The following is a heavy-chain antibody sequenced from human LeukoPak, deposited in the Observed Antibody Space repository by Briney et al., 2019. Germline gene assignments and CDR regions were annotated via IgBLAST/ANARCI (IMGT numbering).Heavy chain of an antibody. CDR2: IYHSGST. CDR3: ASDWELLYFQH. J-gene: IGHJ1*01. V-gene: IGHV4-38-2*02. CDR1: GYSISSGYY. Sequence: SETLSLTCTVSGYSISSGYYWGWIRPPPGKGLEWIGSIYHSGSTYYNPSLKSRVTISVDTSKNQFSLKLSSVTAADAAVYYCASDWELLYFQHWGQDTLVTVSS. D-gene: IGHD1-26*01.